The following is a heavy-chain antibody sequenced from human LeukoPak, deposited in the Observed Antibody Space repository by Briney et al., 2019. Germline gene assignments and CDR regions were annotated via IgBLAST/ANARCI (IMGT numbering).Heavy chain of an antibody. CDR3: ARDLRITIFGVVTH. CDR1: GFTFSDYY. V-gene: IGHV3-23*01. Sequence: GGSLRLSCAASGFTFSDYYMSWVRQAPGKALEWVSTITGGAGSTYYADSVKGRFTISRDNSKNTLYLQMSSLRVEETGVYYCARDLRITIFGVVTHWGQGTLVTVSS. CDR2: ITGGAGST. J-gene: IGHJ4*02. D-gene: IGHD3-3*01.